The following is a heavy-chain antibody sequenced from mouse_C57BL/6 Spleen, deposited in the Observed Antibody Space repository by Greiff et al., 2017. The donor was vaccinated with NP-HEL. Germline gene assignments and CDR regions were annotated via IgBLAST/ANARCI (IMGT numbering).Heavy chain of an antibody. V-gene: IGHV1-42*01. D-gene: IGHD2-4*01. CDR3: ASSYDYEGYYYAMDY. Sequence: EVQLQESGPELVKPGASVKISCKASGYSFTGYYMNWVKQSPEKSLEWIGEINPSTGGTTYNQKFKAKATLTVDKSSSTAYMQLKSLTSEDSAVYYCASSYDYEGYYYAMDYWGQGTSVTVSS. CDR1: GYSFTGYY. J-gene: IGHJ4*01. CDR2: INPSTGGT.